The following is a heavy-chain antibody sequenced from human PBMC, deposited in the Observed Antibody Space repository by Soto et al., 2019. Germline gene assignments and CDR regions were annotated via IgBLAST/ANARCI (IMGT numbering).Heavy chain of an antibody. CDR2: INPHDSDV. Sequence: PGESLKISCKASGYTFTSYWLGWVLQMPWKGPEWMGIINPHDSDVRYSPSFQGQVTISADKAISTVYLRWNSLKASDTAMYFCTRQMIQPQMSYNMEVWGQGTTVTVSS. J-gene: IGHJ6*02. V-gene: IGHV5-51*01. CDR1: GYTFTSYW. CDR3: TRQMIQPQMSYNMEV. D-gene: IGHD1-26*01.